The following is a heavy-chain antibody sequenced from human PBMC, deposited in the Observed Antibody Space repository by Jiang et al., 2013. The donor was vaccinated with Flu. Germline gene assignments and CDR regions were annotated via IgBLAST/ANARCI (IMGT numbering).Heavy chain of an antibody. CDR3: AGGYYESRDFSFYYFYNMDV. D-gene: IGHD3-22*01. CDR2: IIPIFDTT. CDR1: FSSYA. V-gene: IGHV1-69*06. J-gene: IGHJ6*03. Sequence: FSSYAISWVAPGPSDRAVEWMGGIIPIFDTTTYAQKFQGRVTITADKSTSTAYMELTSLRAEDTAVYFCAGGYYESRDFSFYYFYNMDVWGKGTSVTVSS.